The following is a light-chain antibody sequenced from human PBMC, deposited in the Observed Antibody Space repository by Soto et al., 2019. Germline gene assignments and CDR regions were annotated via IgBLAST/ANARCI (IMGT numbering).Light chain of an antibody. J-gene: IGKJ1*01. CDR1: QTVSSH. CDR3: QQYNSWPRT. Sequence: VVMTQSPVTLSVSLWQRATLSCRASQTVSSHIAWYQQKPGQAPRLLISGVSVRATGIPGRFSGSGSGTEFTLTISSLQSEDFATYYCQQYNSWPRTFGQGTKVDIK. V-gene: IGKV3D-15*01. CDR2: GVS.